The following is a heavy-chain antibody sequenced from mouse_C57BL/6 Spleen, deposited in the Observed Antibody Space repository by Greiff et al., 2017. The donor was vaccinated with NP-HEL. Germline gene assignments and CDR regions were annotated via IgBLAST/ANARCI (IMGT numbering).Heavy chain of an antibody. D-gene: IGHD1-1*01. Sequence: QVQLQQSGPGLVQPSQSLSITCTVSGFSSTSYGVHWVRQSPGKGLEWLGVIWSGGSTDYNAAFISRLSISKDNSKSQVFFKMNSLQADDTAIYYCASERDGSSYWYFDVWGTGTTVTVSS. J-gene: IGHJ1*03. V-gene: IGHV2-2*01. CDR3: ASERDGSSYWYFDV. CDR1: GFSSTSYG. CDR2: IWSGGST.